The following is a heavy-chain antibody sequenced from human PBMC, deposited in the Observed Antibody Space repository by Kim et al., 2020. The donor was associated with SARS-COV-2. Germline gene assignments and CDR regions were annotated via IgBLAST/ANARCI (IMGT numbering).Heavy chain of an antibody. D-gene: IGHD4-17*01. CDR2: IWYDGSNK. CDR1: GFTFSSYG. J-gene: IGHJ5*02. Sequence: GGSLRLSCAASGFTFSSYGMHWVRQAPGKGLEWVAVIWYDGSNKYYADSVKGRFTISRDNSKNTLYLQMNSLRAEDTAVYYCAREGLDYGGNSGWFDPWGQGTLVTVSS. V-gene: IGHV3-33*01. CDR3: AREGLDYGGNSGWFDP.